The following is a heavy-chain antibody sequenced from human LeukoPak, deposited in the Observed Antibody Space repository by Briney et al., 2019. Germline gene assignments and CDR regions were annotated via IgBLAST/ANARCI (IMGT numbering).Heavy chain of an antibody. CDR1: GASISSYY. CDR3: AKHGGSWTFDY. D-gene: IGHD6-13*01. J-gene: IGHJ4*02. V-gene: IGHV4-59*08. Sequence: PSETMSLPCTVSGASISSYYWRWIRQHLGKGMEWIGFLYDSGSTNYNPSLKSRVTISVDTSKNQFSLNLSSVTAAYTAVYYCAKHGGSWTFDYWGQGTLVTVSS. CDR2: LYDSGST.